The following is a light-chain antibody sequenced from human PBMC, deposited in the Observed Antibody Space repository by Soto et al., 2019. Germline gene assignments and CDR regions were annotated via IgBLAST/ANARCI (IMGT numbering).Light chain of an antibody. Sequence: QSALTQPPSASGTPGQRVTISCSGSSSNIGSNTVNWYQQLPGTAPKLLIYSGDQRPSGVPDRFSGSKSGTSAPLAISGLQSEDEADYYCAAWDDSLNGPQYVFGTGTKVTVL. CDR3: AAWDDSLNGPQYV. CDR2: SGD. CDR1: SSNIGSNT. V-gene: IGLV1-44*01. J-gene: IGLJ1*01.